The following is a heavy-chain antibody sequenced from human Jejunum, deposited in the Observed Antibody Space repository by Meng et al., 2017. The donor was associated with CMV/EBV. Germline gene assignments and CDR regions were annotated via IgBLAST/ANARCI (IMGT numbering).Heavy chain of an antibody. J-gene: IGHJ5*02. CDR3: ARLIWGMGSGYYQDNWFDP. D-gene: IGHD3-3*01. V-gene: IGHV1-46*01. Sequence: NYYMHWVRQDPGQGLEWMGMINPNSGSPTYAQKFQGRVTLTRDTSTSTVYMELSSLRSEDTAVYYCARLIWGMGSGYYQDNWFDPWGQGTLVTVSS. CDR2: INPNSGSP. CDR1: NYY.